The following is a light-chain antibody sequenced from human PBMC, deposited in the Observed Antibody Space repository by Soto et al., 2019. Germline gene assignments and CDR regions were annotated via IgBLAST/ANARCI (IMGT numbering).Light chain of an antibody. CDR1: QSISDW. CDR3: QHYNDYPWT. CDR2: KAS. J-gene: IGKJ1*01. Sequence: DTQMTQSPSTLSASVGDRVTITCRASQSISDWLAWYQQKPGKAPKLLIYKASRLQSGVPSRFSGSGSGTEFTLTISGLQAEDFATYYCQHYNDYPWTFGQGTKVDIK. V-gene: IGKV1-5*03.